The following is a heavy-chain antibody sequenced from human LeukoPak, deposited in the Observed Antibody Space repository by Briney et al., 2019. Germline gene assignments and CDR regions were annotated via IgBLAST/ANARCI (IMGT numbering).Heavy chain of an antibody. CDR3: AIPDAYYYDSSGTQTDY. V-gene: IGHV1-46*01. J-gene: IGHJ4*02. CDR1: GYTFTSYG. CDR2: INPSGGST. D-gene: IGHD3-22*01. Sequence: ASVKVSCKASGYTFTSYGISWVRQAPGQGLEWMGIINPSGGSTSYAQKFQGRVTMTRDTSTSTVYMELSSLRSEDTAVYYCAIPDAYYYDSSGTQTDYWGQGTLVTVSS.